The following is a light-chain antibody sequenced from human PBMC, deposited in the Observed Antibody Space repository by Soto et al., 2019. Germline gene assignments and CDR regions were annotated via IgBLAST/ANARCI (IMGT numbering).Light chain of an antibody. Sequence: DTQMTRSPSSLSASVGDRISITCRASQTVSTYLNWYQQKPGKAPTLLISATSTLQSGVPSRFSGSGSGTDFTLTITSLQPEDFATYYCQQTYTTPRTFGQGTKVDIK. CDR3: QQTYTTPRT. CDR2: ATS. J-gene: IGKJ1*01. CDR1: QTVSTY. V-gene: IGKV1-39*01.